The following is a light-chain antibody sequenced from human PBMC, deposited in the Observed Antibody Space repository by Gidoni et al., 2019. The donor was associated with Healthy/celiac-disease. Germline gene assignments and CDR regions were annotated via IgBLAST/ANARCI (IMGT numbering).Light chain of an antibody. CDR3: MQALQTPLT. Sequence: DIVMTQTPLSLPVTPGEPASIPCRSSQSLLHSNGYNYFDWYLQKPGQSPQLLIYLGSNRASGVPDRFSCSGSGTDFTLKISRVEAEDVGVYYCMQALQTPLTFGGGTQVEIK. CDR1: QSLLHSNGYNY. V-gene: IGKV2-28*01. CDR2: LGS. J-gene: IGKJ4*01.